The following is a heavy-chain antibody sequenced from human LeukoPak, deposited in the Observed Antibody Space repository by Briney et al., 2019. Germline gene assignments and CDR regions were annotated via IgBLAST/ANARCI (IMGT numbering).Heavy chain of an antibody. D-gene: IGHD5-18*01. Sequence: PGGSLRLSCAASGFTFSSYAMNWVRQAPGKGLEWVSVISGSGGSTHYADSVKGRFTISRDNSKNTLYLQMNSLRAEDTAVYYCATTMGGYNYGPSFDYWGQGTLVTVSS. CDR2: ISGSGGST. V-gene: IGHV3-23*01. J-gene: IGHJ4*02. CDR3: ATTMGGYNYGPSFDY. CDR1: GFTFSSYA.